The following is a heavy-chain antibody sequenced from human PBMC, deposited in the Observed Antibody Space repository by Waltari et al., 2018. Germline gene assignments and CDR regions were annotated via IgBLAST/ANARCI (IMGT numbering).Heavy chain of an antibody. CDR2: ISSSSSYI. J-gene: IGHJ5*02. CDR1: GFTFSSYS. CDR3: AREWVDWNDDGSFGWFDP. V-gene: IGHV3-21*01. D-gene: IGHD1-1*01. Sequence: EVQLVESGGGLVKPGGSLRLSCAASGFTFSSYSMNWVRQAPGKGLEWVSSISSSSSYIYYADSVKGRFTISRDNAKNSLYLQMNSLRAEDTAVYYCAREWVDWNDDGSFGWFDPWGQGTLVTVSS.